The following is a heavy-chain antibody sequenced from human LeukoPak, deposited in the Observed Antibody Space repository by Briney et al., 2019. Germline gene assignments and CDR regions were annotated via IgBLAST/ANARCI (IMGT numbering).Heavy chain of an antibody. CDR2: IYYSGST. Sequence: SETLSLTCTVSGGSISSYYWSWIRQPPGKGLEWIGYIYYSGSTNYNPSLKSRVTISVDTSKNQFSLKLSSVTAADTAVYYCARALTVPLFDYWGQGTLVTVSS. CDR1: GGSISSYY. CDR3: ARALTVPLFDY. J-gene: IGHJ4*02. D-gene: IGHD2-2*01. V-gene: IGHV4-59*01.